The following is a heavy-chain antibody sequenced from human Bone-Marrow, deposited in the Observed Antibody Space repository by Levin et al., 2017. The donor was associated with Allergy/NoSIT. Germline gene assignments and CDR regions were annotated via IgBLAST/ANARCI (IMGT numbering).Heavy chain of an antibody. V-gene: IGHV3-15*07. J-gene: IGHJ4*02. CDR2: IKSKADGETI. CDR1: GFTFTNAW. CDR3: TTVKPPWGGGCLFDY. Sequence: GGSLRLSCAASGFTFTNAWMNWVRRAPGKGLEWVGRIKSKADGETIEYAAPVKGRFIISRDDSKKMVFLQMKSLETEDTGVYYCTTVKPPWGGGCLFDYWGRGTLVTVSS. D-gene: IGHD7-27*01.